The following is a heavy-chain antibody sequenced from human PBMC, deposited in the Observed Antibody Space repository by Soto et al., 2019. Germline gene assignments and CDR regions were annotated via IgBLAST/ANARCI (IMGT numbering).Heavy chain of an antibody. V-gene: IGHV4-34*01. CDR2: INHSGST. CDR3: ARVRLAFIAAAGVGWFDP. D-gene: IGHD6-13*01. Sequence: SETLSLTCAVYGGSFSGYYWSWIRQPPGKGLEWIGEINHSGSTNYNPSLKSLVTISVDTSKNQFSLKLSSVTAADTAVYYCARVRLAFIAAAGVGWFDPWGQGTLVTVSS. J-gene: IGHJ5*02. CDR1: GGSFSGYY.